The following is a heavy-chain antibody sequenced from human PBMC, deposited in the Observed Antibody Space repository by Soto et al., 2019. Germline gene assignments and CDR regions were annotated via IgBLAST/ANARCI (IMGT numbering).Heavy chain of an antibody. CDR3: ARALGVYCGGDCALDY. J-gene: IGHJ4*02. CDR1: GFTFSSYG. D-gene: IGHD2-21*02. V-gene: IGHV3-33*01. CDR2: IWYDGSNK. Sequence: QVQLVESVGGVVQPGRSLRLSCAASGFTFSSYGMHWVSQAPGKGLEWVAVIWYDGSNKYYADSVKGRFTISRDNSKNTLYLQMNSLRAEDTAVYYCARALGVYCGGDCALDYWGQGTLVTVSS.